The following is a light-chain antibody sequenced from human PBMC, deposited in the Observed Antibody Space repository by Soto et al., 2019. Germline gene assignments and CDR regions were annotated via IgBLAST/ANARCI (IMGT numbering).Light chain of an antibody. CDR2: AAS. J-gene: IGKJ4*01. V-gene: IGKV1-27*01. Sequence: ASGEGVDIGGRRMIQNISTYLAWYQQKPGKIPNLLIYAASTLQAGVPSRFSGSGPGTAYALALRSLHSGYAAASYCQRYNTAPLTFGGGT. CDR1: QNISTY. CDR3: QRYNTAPLT.